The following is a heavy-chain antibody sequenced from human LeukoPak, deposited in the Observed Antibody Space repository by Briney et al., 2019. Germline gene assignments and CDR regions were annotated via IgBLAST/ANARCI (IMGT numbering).Heavy chain of an antibody. Sequence: GGSLRLSCAASGFIFSSFGMHWVRQAPGKGLELVAVISYDGSNKYYADSVKGRFTISRDNAKNSLYLQMNSLRAEDTAVYYCARDDSVDFWSGTRSDAFDIWGQGTMVTVSS. CDR3: ARDDSVDFWSGTRSDAFDI. CDR2: ISYDGSNK. J-gene: IGHJ3*02. D-gene: IGHD3-3*01. V-gene: IGHV3-30*03. CDR1: GFIFSSFG.